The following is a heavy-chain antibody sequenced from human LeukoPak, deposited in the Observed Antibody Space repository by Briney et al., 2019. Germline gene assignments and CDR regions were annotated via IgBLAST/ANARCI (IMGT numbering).Heavy chain of an antibody. D-gene: IGHD1-1*01. CDR3: ARTGTTPYNNWFDP. V-gene: IGHV4-31*03. CDR2: IYYSGST. J-gene: IGHJ5*02. Sequence: KSSETLSLTCTVSGGSISSGGYYWSWIRQHPGKGLEWMGYIYYSGSTYYNPSLKSRVTISVDTSKNQFSLKLSSVTAADTAVYYCARTGTTPYNNWFDPWGQGTLVTVSS. CDR1: GGSISSGGYY.